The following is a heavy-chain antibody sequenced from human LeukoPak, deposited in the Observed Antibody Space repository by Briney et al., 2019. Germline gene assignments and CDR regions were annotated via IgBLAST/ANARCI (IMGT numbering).Heavy chain of an antibody. V-gene: IGHV3-30*02. CDR3: AKDRLTWDSGSWTFDY. J-gene: IGHJ4*02. CDR1: GFTFSSYG. CDR2: ILSDGSKE. Sequence: PGGSLRLSCAASGFTFSSYGMHWVRQAPGKGLEWVAVILSDGSKEFYTDSVKGRFTISRDNSKNTLYLDMNSLRADDTALYYCAKDRLTWDSGSWTFDYWGQGTLVTVSS. D-gene: IGHD1-26*01.